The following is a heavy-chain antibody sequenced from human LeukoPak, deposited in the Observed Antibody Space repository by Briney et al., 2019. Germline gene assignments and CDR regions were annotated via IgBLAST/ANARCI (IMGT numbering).Heavy chain of an antibody. CDR2: IYSGGNT. V-gene: IGHV3-53*01. CDR3: AKHVLRFLEWLSRHEYYFDY. CDR1: GFTVSSNY. Sequence: GGSLRLSCAASGFTVSSNYMSWVRQAPGKGLEWVSVIYSGGNTYYADSVKGRFTISRDNSKNTLYLQMNSLRAEDTAVYYCAKHVLRFLEWLSRHEYYFDYWGQGTLVTVSS. J-gene: IGHJ4*02. D-gene: IGHD3-3*01.